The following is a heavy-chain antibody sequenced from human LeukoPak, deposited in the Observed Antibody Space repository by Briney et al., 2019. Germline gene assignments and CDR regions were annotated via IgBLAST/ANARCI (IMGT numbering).Heavy chain of an antibody. Sequence: SQTLSLTCVVSGDSVSSKNGTWNWIRQSPSRGLEWLGRTYYRSKWYNDYAESMEGRMTISQDTSKNQYSLHLNSVTPDDTAVYYCARDLGTTGWHTFDYWGQGTLVTVSS. CDR2: TYYRSKWYN. D-gene: IGHD6-19*01. CDR3: ARDLGTTGWHTFDY. CDR1: GDSVSSKNGT. J-gene: IGHJ4*02. V-gene: IGHV6-1*01.